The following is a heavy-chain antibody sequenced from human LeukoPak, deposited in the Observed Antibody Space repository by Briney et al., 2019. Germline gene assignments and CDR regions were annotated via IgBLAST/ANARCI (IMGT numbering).Heavy chain of an antibody. D-gene: IGHD3-22*01. CDR1: SGPIYSYY. J-gene: IGHJ3*02. Sequence: SETLSLTCTVSSGPIYSYYWSWIRQAPGKGLEWIGYHYDTGSTHYNPSLKSRVTISVDRSKNQFSLKLSSVTAADTAVYYCAISSYDSSGDDAFDIWGQGTMVTVSS. CDR3: AISSYDSSGDDAFDI. CDR2: HYDTGST. V-gene: IGHV4-59*12.